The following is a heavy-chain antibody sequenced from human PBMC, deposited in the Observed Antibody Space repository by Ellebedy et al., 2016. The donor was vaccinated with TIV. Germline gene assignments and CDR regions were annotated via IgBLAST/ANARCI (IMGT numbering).Heavy chain of an antibody. CDR3: ARVSLVRGYYAGLDV. CDR1: GGSVHSGSYY. CDR2: IYNSGST. D-gene: IGHD2-8*02. J-gene: IGHJ6*02. Sequence: MPSETLSLTCTVSGGSVHSGSYYWTWIRQTPGRGLEWIGYIYNSGSTNYNPSLKSRVTISGGASENQFSLMLRSVAAADTAVYYCARVSLVRGYYAGLDVWGQGTTVTVSS. V-gene: IGHV4-61*01.